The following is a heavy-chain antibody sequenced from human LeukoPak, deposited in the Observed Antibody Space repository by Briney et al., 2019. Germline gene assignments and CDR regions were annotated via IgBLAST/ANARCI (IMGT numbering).Heavy chain of an antibody. D-gene: IGHD2-21*02. J-gene: IGHJ4*02. V-gene: IGHV4-59*01. Sequence: SETLSLTCTVSGGSISSYYWSWIRRPPGKGLEWIGYIYYSGSTNYNPSLKSRVTISVDTSKNQFSLKLSSVTAADTAVYYCARWEYCGGDCYSAAFDYWGQGTLVTVSS. CDR2: IYYSGST. CDR1: GGSISSYY. CDR3: ARWEYCGGDCYSAAFDY.